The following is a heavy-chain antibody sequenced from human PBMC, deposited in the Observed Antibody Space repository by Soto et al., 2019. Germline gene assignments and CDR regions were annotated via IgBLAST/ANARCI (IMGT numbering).Heavy chain of an antibody. V-gene: IGHV3-23*01. Sequence: PGGSLRLSCAASGFTFSSQAMSWVRQAPGKGLEWVSAISGSGYTTYYADSVKGRFTISRDNSKNTLYLQMNSLRAEDTAVYYRAKHFWATVTKPTFDYWGQGTLVTVSS. CDR1: GFTFSSQA. D-gene: IGHD4-17*01. CDR3: AKHFWATVTKPTFDY. CDR2: ISGSGYTT. J-gene: IGHJ4*02.